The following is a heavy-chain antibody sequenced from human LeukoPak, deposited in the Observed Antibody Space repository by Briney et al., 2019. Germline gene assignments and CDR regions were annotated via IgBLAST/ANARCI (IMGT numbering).Heavy chain of an antibody. CDR1: GFTFSSYA. CDR2: IIGSGGST. J-gene: IGHJ4*02. V-gene: IGHV3-23*01. CDR3: AKDQGGYCSSTSCYTENATDY. Sequence: GGSLRLSCAASGFTFSSYAMSWVRQAPGKGLEWGSAIIGSGGSTYYADSVKGRFTISRDNSKNPLYLQMNSLRAEETAVYYCAKDQGGYCSSTSCYTENATDYWGQGTLVTVSS. D-gene: IGHD2-2*02.